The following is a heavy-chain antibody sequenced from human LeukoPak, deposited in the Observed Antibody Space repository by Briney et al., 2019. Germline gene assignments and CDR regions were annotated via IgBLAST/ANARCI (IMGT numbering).Heavy chain of an antibody. V-gene: IGHV1-18*01. J-gene: IGHJ2*01. Sequence: ASVKVSCKASGYTFTSYGISWVRQAPGQGLEWMGWISAYNGNTNYAQKLQGRVTMTTDTSTSTAYMELRSLRSDDTAVYYCARRNGHFDDFWSGPDRYFDLWGRGTLVTVSS. CDR3: ARRNGHFDDFWSGPDRYFDL. CDR2: ISAYNGNT. CDR1: GYTFTSYG. D-gene: IGHD3-3*01.